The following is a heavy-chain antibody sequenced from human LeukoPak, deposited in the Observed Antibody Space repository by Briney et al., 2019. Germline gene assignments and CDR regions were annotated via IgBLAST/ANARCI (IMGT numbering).Heavy chain of an antibody. CDR1: GGTFSSYA. J-gene: IGHJ5*02. CDR2: IIPIFGTA. Sequence: ASVKVSCKASGGTFSSYAISWVRQAPGQGLEWMGGIIPIFGTANYAQKFQGRVTITADKSTSTAYMELSSLRSEDTAAYYCASEPGPRSGYYRWGQGTLVTVSS. CDR3: ASEPGPRSGYYR. V-gene: IGHV1-69*06. D-gene: IGHD3-3*01.